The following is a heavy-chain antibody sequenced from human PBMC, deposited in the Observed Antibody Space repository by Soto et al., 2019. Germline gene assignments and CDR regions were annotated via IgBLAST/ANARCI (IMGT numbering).Heavy chain of an antibody. V-gene: IGHV3-74*03. J-gene: IGHJ6*03. CDR3: TRDPEYRGNMDV. CDR2: INTDGTGS. D-gene: IGHD2-2*01. CDR1: GFTFSSSW. Sequence: EVQLVESGGGLIQPGGSLRLSCAASGFTFSSSWMHWVSKAPGKGLVWVSRINTDGTGSMYADSVKGRFTISRDNAENTLYLQMNSLRAEDTAVYYCTRDPEYRGNMDVGGKGITVTVSS.